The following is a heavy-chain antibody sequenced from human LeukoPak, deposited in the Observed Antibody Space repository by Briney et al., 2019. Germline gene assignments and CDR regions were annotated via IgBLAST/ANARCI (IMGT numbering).Heavy chain of an antibody. Sequence: SETLSLTCTVSGGSISSYYRNWIRQPAGKGLEWIGRIYTTGSTNYNPSLKSRVTMSVDTSKNQFSLKLSSVTAADTAVYYCARDSIPRYYYGSGSYSNWFDPWGQGTLVTVSS. CDR2: IYTTGST. CDR3: ARDSIPRYYYGSGSYSNWFDP. J-gene: IGHJ5*02. D-gene: IGHD3-10*01. CDR1: GGSISSYY. V-gene: IGHV4-4*07.